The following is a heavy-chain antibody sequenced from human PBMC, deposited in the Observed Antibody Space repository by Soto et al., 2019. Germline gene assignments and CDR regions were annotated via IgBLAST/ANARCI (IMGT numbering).Heavy chain of an antibody. V-gene: IGHV4-59*01. CDR3: ARDPGYSSSWYWFDT. CDR1: GGSISSYY. CDR2: IYYSGST. J-gene: IGHJ5*02. D-gene: IGHD6-13*01. Sequence: SETLSLSCTVSGGSISSYYWSWIRQPPGKGLEWIGYIYYSGSTNYNPSLKSRVTISVDTSKNQFSLKLSSVTAADTAVYYCARDPGYSSSWYWFDTWGQGTLVTVSS.